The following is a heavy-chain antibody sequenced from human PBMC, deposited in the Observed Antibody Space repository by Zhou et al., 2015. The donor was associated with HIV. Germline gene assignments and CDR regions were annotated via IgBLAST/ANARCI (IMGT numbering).Heavy chain of an antibody. CDR1: GGTFSSYA. CDR2: IIPIFGTA. J-gene: IGHJ6*03. D-gene: IGHD2/OR15-2a*01. CDR3: ARDRYATPEYRGYYYYMDV. V-gene: IGHV1-69*01. Sequence: QVQLVQSGAEVKKPGSSVKVSCKASGGTFSSYAISWVRQAPGQGLEWMGGIIPIFGTANYAQKFQGRVTITADESTSTAYMELSSLRSEDTAVYYCARDRYATPEYRGYYYYMDVWGKGTTVTVSS.